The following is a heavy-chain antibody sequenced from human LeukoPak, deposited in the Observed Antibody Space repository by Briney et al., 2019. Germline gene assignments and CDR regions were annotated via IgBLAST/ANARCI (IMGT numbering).Heavy chain of an antibody. CDR2: ISYDGNKK. V-gene: IGHV3-30*18. Sequence: PGGSLRLSCAASGFTFSSHGIHWVRQAPGKGLEWVAVISYDGNKKYYADSVKGRFTISRDNSKNTLYLQMNSLRAEDTAVYYCAKTSPEYQLLFFYFDYWGQGTLVTVSS. D-gene: IGHD2-2*01. CDR3: AKTSPEYQLLFFYFDY. CDR1: GFTFSSHG. J-gene: IGHJ4*02.